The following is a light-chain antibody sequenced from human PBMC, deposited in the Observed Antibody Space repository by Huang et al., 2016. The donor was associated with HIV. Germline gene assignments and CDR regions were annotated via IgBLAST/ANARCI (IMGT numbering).Light chain of an antibody. Sequence: EVVLTQSPATLSVSPGERATLSCRASQTISNNLAWYQQRPGQAPRLVIDDASTRATGIPVRFSGSGSGTEFTLFSSSLQSEDFAIYYCQQYNNWPRTFGQGTKVEIK. CDR1: QTISNN. CDR3: QQYNNWPRT. V-gene: IGKV3-15*01. CDR2: DAS. J-gene: IGKJ1*01.